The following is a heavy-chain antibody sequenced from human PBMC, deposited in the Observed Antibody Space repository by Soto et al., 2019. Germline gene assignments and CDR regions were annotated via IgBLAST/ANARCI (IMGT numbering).Heavy chain of an antibody. CDR2: IYYSGST. CDR3: GVVIPNSLIDY. V-gene: IGHV4-39*07. Sequence: SETLSLTCTVSGGSISRSSYYWGWIRQPPGKGLEWIGSIYYSGSTYYNPSLKSRFTISVDSSKNQFSLNVNSVTAADTAVYFCGVVIPNSLIDYWAKGTLVTVS. D-gene: IGHD2-2*01. CDR1: GGSISRSSYY. J-gene: IGHJ4*02.